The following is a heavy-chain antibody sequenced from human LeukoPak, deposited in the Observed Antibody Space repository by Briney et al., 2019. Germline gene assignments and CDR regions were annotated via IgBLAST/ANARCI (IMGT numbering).Heavy chain of an antibody. J-gene: IGHJ4*02. Sequence: GGSLRLSCAASGFTVSSNYMSWVRQAPGKGLEWVSAISDSGGSTYYAESVKGRFTVSRDNSKNTLYMQMSTLRAEDTAVYYCVKTQTHFGDYRRDYWGQGTLVTVSS. CDR1: GFTVSSNY. V-gene: IGHV3-23*01. CDR3: VKTQTHFGDYRRDY. CDR2: ISDSGGST. D-gene: IGHD4-17*01.